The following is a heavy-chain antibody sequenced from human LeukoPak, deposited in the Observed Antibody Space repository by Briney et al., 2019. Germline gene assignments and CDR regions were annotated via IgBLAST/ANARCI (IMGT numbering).Heavy chain of an antibody. D-gene: IGHD4-17*01. V-gene: IGHV1-69*13. CDR3: ARGPADQDYGSVDYYYYKDV. J-gene: IGHJ6*03. Sequence: ASVKVSCKAPGGTFSSYDSSWVRQAPGQGLEWMGGIIPIFGTANYAQKFQGRVTITADESTSTAYMELSSLRSEDTAVYYCARGPADQDYGSVDYYYYKDVWGKGTTVTVSS. CDR1: GGTFSSYD. CDR2: IIPIFGTA.